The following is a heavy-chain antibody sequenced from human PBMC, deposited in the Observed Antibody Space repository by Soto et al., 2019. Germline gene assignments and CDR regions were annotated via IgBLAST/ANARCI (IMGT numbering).Heavy chain of an antibody. CDR2: IGGSGSST. V-gene: IGHV3-23*01. D-gene: IGHD3-10*01. J-gene: IGHJ5*02. CDR3: APRSGTYGPSDWFDA. CDR1: GFAFRNYA. Sequence: GGFLRLSCAASGFAFRNYAMTWVRQAPGKGLEWVSAIGGSGSSTYYADFVMGRFTISRDNSKNTLYLQMNSLRAEDTAVYYCAPRSGTYGPSDWFDAWGQGTLVTVSS.